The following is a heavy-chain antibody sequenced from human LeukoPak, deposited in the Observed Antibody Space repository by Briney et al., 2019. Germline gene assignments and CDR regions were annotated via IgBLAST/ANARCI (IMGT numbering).Heavy chain of an antibody. J-gene: IGHJ3*02. Sequence: SETLSLTCAVYGGSFSSYYWSWIRQPPGKGLEWIGEINHSGSTNYNPSLKSRVTISVDTSKNQFSLKLSSVTAADTAAYYCARVPTGQRAFDIWGQGTMVTVSS. V-gene: IGHV4-34*01. CDR3: ARVPTGQRAFDI. D-gene: IGHD5-18*01. CDR1: GGSFSSYY. CDR2: INHSGST.